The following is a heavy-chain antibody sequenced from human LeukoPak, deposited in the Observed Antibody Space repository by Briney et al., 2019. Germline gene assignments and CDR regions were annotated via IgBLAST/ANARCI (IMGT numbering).Heavy chain of an antibody. D-gene: IGHD1-26*01. V-gene: IGHV3-74*01. CDR2: INSDGTNT. J-gene: IGHJ3*01. CDR1: EFTFSTYC. Sequence: GGSLRLSCAASEFTFSTYCMHWVRQAPGKGLVWVSLINSDGTNTDYADSVKGRFTISRDNAKNTLYMQMNSLRVDDTAVYYCVSESSGVSSSAFDVWGQGTMVTVSS. CDR3: VSESSGVSSSAFDV.